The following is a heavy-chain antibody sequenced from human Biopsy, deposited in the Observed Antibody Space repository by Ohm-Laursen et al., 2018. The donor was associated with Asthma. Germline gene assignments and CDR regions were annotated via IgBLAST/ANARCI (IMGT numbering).Heavy chain of an antibody. CDR3: ARTHERWTSIQDDALDI. J-gene: IGHJ3*02. V-gene: IGHV3-30*03. CDR1: GFAVSRDH. D-gene: IGHD4-23*01. CDR2: ISYDGGNK. Sequence: SLRLSCTASGFAVSRDHMFWVRQVPGKGLEWVAVISYDGGNKFYGDSVKGRFTLSRDNSRNTLYLQMNSLRVEDTAIYYCARTHERWTSIQDDALDIWGQGTMVTVSS.